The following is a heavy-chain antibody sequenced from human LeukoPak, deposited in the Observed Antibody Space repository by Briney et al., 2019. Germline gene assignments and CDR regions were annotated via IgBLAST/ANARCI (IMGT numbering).Heavy chain of an antibody. Sequence: GGSLRLSCAASGFTISSYSMNWVRQAPGKGLEWVSSISSSSSYIYYADSVKGRFTISRDNAKKSLYLQMNSLRAEDTAVYYCARDSRWIQFDYWGQGTLVTVSS. CDR2: ISSSSSYI. D-gene: IGHD5-18*01. CDR3: ARDSRWIQFDY. J-gene: IGHJ4*02. V-gene: IGHV3-21*04. CDR1: GFTISSYS.